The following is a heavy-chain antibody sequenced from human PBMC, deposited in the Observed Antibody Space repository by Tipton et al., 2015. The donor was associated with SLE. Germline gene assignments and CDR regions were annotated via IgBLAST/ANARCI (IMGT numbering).Heavy chain of an antibody. CDR3: ARLISAYDCNFDY. D-gene: IGHD5-12*01. Sequence: SLRLSCSVAGLSMTTRPWWTWVRQPPGKGLEWVGEVHHTGGNNYNPSLRSRVTISMDTSTNRLSLQLSSVTAADTALYYCARLISAYDCNFDYWGQGTLVTVSS. CDR1: GLSMTTRPW. J-gene: IGHJ4*02. V-gene: IGHV4-4*02. CDR2: VHHTGGN.